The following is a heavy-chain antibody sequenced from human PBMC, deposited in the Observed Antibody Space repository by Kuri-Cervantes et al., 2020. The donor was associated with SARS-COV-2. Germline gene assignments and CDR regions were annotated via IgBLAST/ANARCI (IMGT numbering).Heavy chain of an antibody. V-gene: IGHV4-59*12. Sequence: GSLRLSCTVSGGSISSNYCSWLRQSPGKGLEWIGYTHSSGSTNYNPSLKSRVTVSVDTSKNQFSLRLSSVTAADTAVYYCARVLVWGAFDYWGQGTLVTVSS. D-gene: IGHD3-16*01. CDR1: GGSISSNY. J-gene: IGHJ4*02. CDR3: ARVLVWGAFDY. CDR2: THSSGST.